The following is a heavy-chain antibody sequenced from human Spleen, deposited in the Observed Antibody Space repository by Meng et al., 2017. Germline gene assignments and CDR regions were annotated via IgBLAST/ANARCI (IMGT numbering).Heavy chain of an antibody. J-gene: IGHJ4*02. CDR3: AKVHSNSPYFDY. V-gene: IGHV4-4*02. Sequence: QGQLQGAGQVLVTPSGTLSLTCASSGGSISSSNWWTWVRPPPGKGLEWIGEIYPSGSTNYNPSLKSRVTISVDKSKNQFSLKLSSVTAADTAVYYCAKVHSNSPYFDYWGQGTLVTVSS. D-gene: IGHD6-6*01. CDR1: GGSISSSNW. CDR2: IYPSGST.